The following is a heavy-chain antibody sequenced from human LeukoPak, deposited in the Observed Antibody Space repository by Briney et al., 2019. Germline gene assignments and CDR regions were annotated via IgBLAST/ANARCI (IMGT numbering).Heavy chain of an antibody. J-gene: IGHJ5*02. CDR1: GFTFSSYS. CDR2: ISSSSSYI. Sequence: PGGSLRLSCAASGFTFSSYSMNWVRQAPGKGLEWVSSISSSSSYIYYADSVKGRFTISRDNSKHTVSLAMKNLRTEDTAVYYCAKDVNSYCSGDCFDQWGRGTLVTVSS. CDR3: AKDVNSYCSGDCFDQ. D-gene: IGHD2-21*01. V-gene: IGHV3-21*06.